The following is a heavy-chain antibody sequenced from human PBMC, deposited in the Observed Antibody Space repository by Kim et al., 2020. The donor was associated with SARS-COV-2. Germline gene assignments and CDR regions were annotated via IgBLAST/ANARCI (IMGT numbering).Heavy chain of an antibody. CDR1: GGTFSSYA. J-gene: IGHJ6*02. CDR2: IIPIFGTA. CDR3: ARDSVCVSAAGPCPSYYGMDV. D-gene: IGHD6-13*01. Sequence: SVKVSCKASGGTFSSYAISWVRQAPGQGLEWMGGIIPIFGTANYAQKFQGRVTITADESTSTAYMELSSLRSEDTAVYYCARDSVCVSAAGPCPSYYGMDVWGQGTTVTVSS. V-gene: IGHV1-69*13.